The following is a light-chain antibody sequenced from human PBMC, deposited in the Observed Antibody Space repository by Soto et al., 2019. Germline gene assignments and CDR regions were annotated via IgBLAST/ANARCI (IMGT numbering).Light chain of an antibody. CDR1: QSISSW. V-gene: IGKV1-5*03. Sequence: DIQMTQSPSTLSASVGDRVTITCRASQSISSWLAWYQQKPGEAPKLLIYKASSLQSGVPSRFSGSGSGTEFTLTLSSLQPDDFATYYCQQYNTYSWTSGQGTKVEIK. CDR3: QQYNTYSWT. CDR2: KAS. J-gene: IGKJ1*01.